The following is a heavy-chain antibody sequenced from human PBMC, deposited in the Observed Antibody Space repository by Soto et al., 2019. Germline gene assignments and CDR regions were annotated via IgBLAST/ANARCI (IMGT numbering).Heavy chain of an antibody. D-gene: IGHD3-10*01. CDR1: GFTFSSYA. Sequence: GGSLRLSCAASGFTFSSYAMSWVRQAPGKGLEWVSAISGSGGSTYYADSVKGRFTISRDNSNNTLSLQMNSLRTEDTAVYYCARGAITVLRGVDYWGRGTLVTVSS. CDR2: ISGSGGST. CDR3: ARGAITVLRGVDY. J-gene: IGHJ4*02. V-gene: IGHV3-23*01.